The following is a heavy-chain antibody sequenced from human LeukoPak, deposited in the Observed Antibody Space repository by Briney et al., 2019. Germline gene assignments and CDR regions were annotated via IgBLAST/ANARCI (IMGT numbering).Heavy chain of an antibody. V-gene: IGHV4-30-4*01. Sequence: PSETLSLTCTVSGGSISSGDYYWSWIRQPPGKGLEWIGYIYYSGSTYYNPSLKRRVTISVDTSKNQFSLKLSSVTAADTAVYYCASLADSSSKTFDYWGQGTLVTVSS. CDR2: IYYSGST. D-gene: IGHD6-6*01. J-gene: IGHJ4*02. CDR1: GGSISSGDYY. CDR3: ASLADSSSKTFDY.